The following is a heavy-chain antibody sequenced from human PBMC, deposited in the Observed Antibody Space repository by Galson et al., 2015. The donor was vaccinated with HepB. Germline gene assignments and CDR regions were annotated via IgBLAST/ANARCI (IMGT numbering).Heavy chain of an antibody. V-gene: IGHV3-53*01. J-gene: IGHJ4*02. Sequence: SLRLSCAASGFSVTSNYMNWVRQAPGKGLEWVSVIYGGGNTYYAESVEGRFIISRSDSKNTLYLQMNSLRADDTAVYYCAQLGTGYWGQGTLVTVSS. CDR2: IYGGGNT. CDR3: AQLGTGY. D-gene: IGHD7-27*01. CDR1: GFSVTSNY.